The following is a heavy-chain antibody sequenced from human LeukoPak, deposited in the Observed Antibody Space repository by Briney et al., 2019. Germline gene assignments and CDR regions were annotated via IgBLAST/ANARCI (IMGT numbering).Heavy chain of an antibody. J-gene: IGHJ4*02. CDR3: AKDRGTYTYDFDY. CDR2: ISHDGSNK. V-gene: IGHV3-30*18. Sequence: PGRSLRLSCAASGFTFSSYGMYWVRQAPGKGLEWVAVISHDGSNKYYADSVKGRFSISRDNSKNTLYLQMNSLRAEDTAVYFCAKDRGTYTYDFDYWGQGTLVTVSS. D-gene: IGHD5-18*01. CDR1: GFTFSSYG.